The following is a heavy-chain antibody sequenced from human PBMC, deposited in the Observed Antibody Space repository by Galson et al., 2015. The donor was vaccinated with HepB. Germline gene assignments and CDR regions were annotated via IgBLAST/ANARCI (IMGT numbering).Heavy chain of an antibody. V-gene: IGHV1-69*10. CDR1: GGTFNNYA. Sequence: SVKVSCKASGGTFNNYAVNWVRQAPGQGLEWMGGITPMRDIGRYAQKFQGRVTITADKSTSTAYMELSRLRSDDTAVYYCATRIYSDAAGYYFVGPFNYWGQDTLVTVS. D-gene: IGHD3-9*01. CDR3: ATRIYSDAAGYYFVGPFNY. CDR2: ITPMRDIG. J-gene: IGHJ4*02.